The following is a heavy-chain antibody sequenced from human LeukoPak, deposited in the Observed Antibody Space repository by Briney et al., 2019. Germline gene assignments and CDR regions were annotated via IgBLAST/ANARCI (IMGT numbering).Heavy chain of an antibody. CDR1: GYTFTGYY. D-gene: IGHD2-15*01. V-gene: IGHV1-2*02. J-gene: IGHJ4*02. Sequence: ASVKVSCKASGYTFTGYYMHWVRQAPGQGLEWMGWINPNSGGTNYAQKFQGRVTVTRDTSISTAYMELSRLRSDDTAVYYCARSGDIVVVVAADGFDYWGQGTLVTVSS. CDR3: ARSGDIVVVVAADGFDY. CDR2: INPNSGGT.